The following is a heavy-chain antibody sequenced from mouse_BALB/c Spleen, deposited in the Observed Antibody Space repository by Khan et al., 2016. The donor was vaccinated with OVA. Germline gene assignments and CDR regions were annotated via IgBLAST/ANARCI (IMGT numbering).Heavy chain of an antibody. CDR2: INPSTGYT. Sequence: QVQLQQPGAELAKPGASVKMFCKASGYTFINYWILWVKQRPGQGLEWIGYINPSTGYTEYNQNFKDKATLTADKSSSTAYMQLSSLTSEDSAVYYCARRGLRWDFDYWGQGTTLTVSS. CDR3: ARRGLRWDFDY. D-gene: IGHD1-1*01. V-gene: IGHV1-7*01. CDR1: GYTFINYW. J-gene: IGHJ2*01.